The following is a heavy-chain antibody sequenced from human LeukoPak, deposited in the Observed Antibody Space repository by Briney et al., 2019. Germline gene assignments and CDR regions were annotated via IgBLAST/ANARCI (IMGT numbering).Heavy chain of an antibody. D-gene: IGHD6-13*01. CDR2: IYYSGST. V-gene: IGHV4-61*01. CDR3: ASYALSSSLERFDY. CDR1: GDSFTSVTDY. J-gene: IGHJ4*02. Sequence: SETLSLTCTVSGDSFTSVTDYWAWIRQPPGKGLEWIGYIYYSGSTNYNPSLKSRVAISVDTSKSQFSLNLRSVTAADTAVYFCASYALSSSLERFDYWGQGTLVTVSS.